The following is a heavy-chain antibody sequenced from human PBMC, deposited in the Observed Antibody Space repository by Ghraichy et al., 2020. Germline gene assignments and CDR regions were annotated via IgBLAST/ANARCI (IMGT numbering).Heavy chain of an antibody. D-gene: IGHD1-26*01. CDR3: ARLHYGSYEKKLDY. Sequence: SETLSLTCTVSGGSISSYYWSWIRQPPGKGLEWIGYIYYSGSTNYNPSLKSRVTISVDTSKNQFSLKLSSVTAADTAVYYCARLHYGSYEKKLDYWGQGTLVTVSS. V-gene: IGHV4-59*01. CDR2: IYYSGST. J-gene: IGHJ4*02. CDR1: GGSISSYY.